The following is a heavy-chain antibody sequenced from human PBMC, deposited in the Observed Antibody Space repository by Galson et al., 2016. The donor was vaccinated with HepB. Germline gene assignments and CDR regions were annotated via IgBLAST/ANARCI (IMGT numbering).Heavy chain of an antibody. V-gene: IGHV1-46*01. CDR3: ARWGLVRGRNYDYYMDV. D-gene: IGHD3-10*01. Sequence: SVKVSCKASGYTFTSHHLHWVRQAPGQGLEWMGIIDPSDGSTNYAQKFQGRVTMTRDTPTSTLYMELSTLRSEDTAVYYCARWGLVRGRNYDYYMDVWGKGTTVTVSS. CDR1: GYTFTSHH. J-gene: IGHJ6*03. CDR2: IDPSDGST.